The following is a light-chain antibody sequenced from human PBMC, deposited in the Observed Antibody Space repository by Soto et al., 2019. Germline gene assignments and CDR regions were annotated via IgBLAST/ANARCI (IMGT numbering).Light chain of an antibody. Sequence: QSALTQPASVSGSPGQSITISCTGTSSDIGAYDYVSWFQQYSGKAPTLIIYEVRFRPSGVSSRFFGSKSGNTASLTISGLQTEDEADYYCGSYASATLIFGGGTKLTVL. J-gene: IGLJ2*01. CDR1: SSDIGAYDY. CDR3: GSYASATLI. V-gene: IGLV2-14*03. CDR2: EVR.